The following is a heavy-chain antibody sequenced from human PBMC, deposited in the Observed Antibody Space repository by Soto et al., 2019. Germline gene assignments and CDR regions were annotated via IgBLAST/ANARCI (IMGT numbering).Heavy chain of an antibody. CDR2: VYSSGST. V-gene: IGHV4-31*03. J-gene: IGHJ5*02. Sequence: QGQRQESAPGRVKPSQTRPLTCTVPGGSTSMGGSYWSGIRQHPGKGLEWIGSVYSSGSTYYNPSLKSRVTISVDTSKNQFSLKLTSVTAADTAVYYCARSVFPWGQGTLVTVSS. CDR1: GGSTSMGGSY. CDR3: ARSVFP.